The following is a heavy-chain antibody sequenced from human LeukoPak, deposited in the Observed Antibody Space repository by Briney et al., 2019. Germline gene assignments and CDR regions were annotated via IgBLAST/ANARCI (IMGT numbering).Heavy chain of an antibody. CDR1: GFTFSSYA. CDR3: AKARGYCSGGSCYSGFHDAFHI. D-gene: IGHD2-15*01. J-gene: IGHJ3*02. Sequence: PGGSLRLSCAASGFTFSSYAMRWVRQAPGKGLEWVSAISGSGGSTYYADSVKGRFTISRDNSKNTLYLQMNSLRAEDTAVYYCAKARGYCSGGSCYSGFHDAFHIWGQGTMVTVSS. CDR2: ISGSGGST. V-gene: IGHV3-23*01.